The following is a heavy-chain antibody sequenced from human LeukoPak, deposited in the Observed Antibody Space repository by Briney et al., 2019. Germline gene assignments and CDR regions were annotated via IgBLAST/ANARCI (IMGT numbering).Heavy chain of an antibody. Sequence: GGSLRLSCAASGFTLSSYSLNWVRQAAGKGLEWVANIKQDGSEKNYVDSVKGRFTISRDNGKNSLYLQMNSLRAEDTALYYCVSTATFDYWGQGALVTV. V-gene: IGHV3-7*01. CDR2: IKQDGSEK. CDR1: GFTLSSYS. D-gene: IGHD2-21*02. CDR3: VSTATFDY. J-gene: IGHJ4*02.